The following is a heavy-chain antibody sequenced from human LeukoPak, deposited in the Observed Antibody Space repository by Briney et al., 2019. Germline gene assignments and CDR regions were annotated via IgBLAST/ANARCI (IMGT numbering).Heavy chain of an antibody. CDR1: GGSLSGYY. J-gene: IGHJ3*02. Sequence: PSETLSPTCAVYGGSLSGYYWSWIRQPPGKGLEWIGEINHSGSTNYNPSLKSRVTISVDTSKNQFSLKLSSVTAADTAVYYCARGTRAFDIWGQGTMVTVSS. CDR2: INHSGST. V-gene: IGHV4-34*01. CDR3: ARGTRAFDI.